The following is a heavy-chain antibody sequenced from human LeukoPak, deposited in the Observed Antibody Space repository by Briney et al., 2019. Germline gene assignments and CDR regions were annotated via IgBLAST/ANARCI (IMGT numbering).Heavy chain of an antibody. V-gene: IGHV3-23*01. Sequence: PGGSLRLSCAASGFTFINYAMIWVRQAPGKGLEWVAAMSGNGDTTYYADSVRGRSTISRDNFKNTLYLEMDSLRAEDTAIYYCAKRSTQTTPSNYIYFYMDVWGKGTTVTVS. CDR2: MSGNGDTT. CDR3: AKRSTQTTPSNYIYFYMDV. CDR1: GFTFINYA. D-gene: IGHD4-11*01. J-gene: IGHJ6*03.